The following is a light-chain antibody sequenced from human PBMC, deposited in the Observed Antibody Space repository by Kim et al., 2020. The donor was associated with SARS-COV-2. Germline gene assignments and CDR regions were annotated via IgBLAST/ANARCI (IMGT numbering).Light chain of an antibody. V-gene: IGLV1-44*01. CDR1: RSNVGNNP. CDR3: GSWDDSLSGRV. CDR2: NDN. J-gene: IGLJ3*02. Sequence: QSVLTQPPSASGTPGQTVTISCSGRRSNVGNNPVTWFQQVPGTAPKLLMSNDNQRPSGVPDRFSASKSGTSASLAISGLQSEDEAVYYCGSWDDSLSGRVFGGGTQPTVL.